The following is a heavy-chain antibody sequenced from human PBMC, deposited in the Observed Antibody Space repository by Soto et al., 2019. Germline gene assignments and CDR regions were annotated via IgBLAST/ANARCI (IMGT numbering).Heavy chain of an antibody. V-gene: IGHV1-69*13. CDR3: ARGTVVATMDSYYYYGMDV. CDR2: IIPIFGTA. D-gene: IGHD2-15*01. Sequence: SVKVSCKASGGTFSSYAISWVRQAPGQGLEWMGGIIPIFGTANYAQKFQGRVTITADESTSTAYMELSSLRSEDTAVYYCARGTVVATMDSYYYYGMDVWGQGTKVTGSS. CDR1: GGTFSSYA. J-gene: IGHJ6*02.